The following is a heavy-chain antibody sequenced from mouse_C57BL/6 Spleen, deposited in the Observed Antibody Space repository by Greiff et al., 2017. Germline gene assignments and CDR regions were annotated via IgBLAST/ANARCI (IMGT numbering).Heavy chain of an antibody. J-gene: IGHJ4*01. V-gene: IGHV1-62-2*01. CDR3: ARSGGTTVLDY. D-gene: IGHD1-1*01. CDR2: FYPGSCSI. CDR1: GYTFTEYT. Sequence: VQLQQSGAELVKPGASVKLSCKASGYTFTEYTIHWVQQRSGQGLEWIGWFYPGSCSIKYNEKFKDKATLTAEKSSSTVYMVLSRLTSEDAAVYFCARSGGTTVLDYWGQGTSVTVSS.